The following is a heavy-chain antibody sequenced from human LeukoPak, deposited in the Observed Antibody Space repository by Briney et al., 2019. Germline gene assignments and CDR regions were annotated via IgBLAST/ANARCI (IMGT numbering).Heavy chain of an antibody. CDR3: AKTRSDYYYYGMDV. CDR2: ISGDGGST. CDR1: GFTFDDYA. D-gene: IGHD2-2*01. V-gene: IGHV3-43*02. J-gene: IGHJ6*02. Sequence: GGSLRLSCAASGFTFDDYAMHWDRQAPGKGLEWVSLISGDGGSTYYADSVKGRFTISRDNSKNSLYLQVNSLRTEDTALYYCAKTRSDYYYYGMDVWGQGTTVTVSS.